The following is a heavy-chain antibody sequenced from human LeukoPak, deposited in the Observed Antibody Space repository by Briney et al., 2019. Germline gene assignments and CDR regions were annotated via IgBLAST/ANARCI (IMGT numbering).Heavy chain of an antibody. CDR1: GFTFGDYY. J-gene: IGHJ5*02. V-gene: IGHV3-11*04. Sequence: PGRSLRLSFAASGFTFGDYYMSWIRQAPGKGLEWVSYISSSGSTIYYADSVKGRFTISRDNAKNTLYLQMNSLRAEDTAVYYCARGVYYYDSSDSGWFDPWGQGTLVTVSS. D-gene: IGHD3-22*01. CDR2: ISSSGSTI. CDR3: ARGVYYYDSSDSGWFDP.